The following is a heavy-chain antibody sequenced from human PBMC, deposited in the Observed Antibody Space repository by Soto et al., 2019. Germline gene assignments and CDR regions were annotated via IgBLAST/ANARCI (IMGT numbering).Heavy chain of an antibody. D-gene: IGHD3-3*01. CDR2: IYYSGST. J-gene: IGHJ4*02. CDR3: ARRGFTTLDY. Sequence: SETLSLTCTVSGGSISSSSYYWGWIRQPPGKGLEWIGSIYYSGSTYYNPSLKSRVTISVDTSKNQFSLKLSSVTAADTAVYYCARRGFTTLDYWGQGTLVTVSS. CDR1: GGSISSSSYY. V-gene: IGHV4-39*01.